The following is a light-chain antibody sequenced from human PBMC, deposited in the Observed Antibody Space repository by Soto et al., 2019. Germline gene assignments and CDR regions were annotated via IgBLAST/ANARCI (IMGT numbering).Light chain of an antibody. V-gene: IGKV3-20*01. J-gene: IGKJ1*01. CDR2: STS. CDR3: HQFGGSPLT. CDR1: QSLSDSY. Sequence: EIVLTQSQGTLSLSPGDRATLSCRASQSLSDSYIAWYQQKPGQAPRLLIYSTSTRAAGIPDRFTGRGSWTHFTLAISRLEREDFAVYYCHQFGGSPLTFGQGTTVE.